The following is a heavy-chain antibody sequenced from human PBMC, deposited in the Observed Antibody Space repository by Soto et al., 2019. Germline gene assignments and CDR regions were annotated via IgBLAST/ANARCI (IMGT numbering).Heavy chain of an antibody. Sequence: PSETLSLTCTVSDGSISSSTHYWGWIRQPPGKGLEWIGSVYYSGSTNFNPSLKSRVTISVDTSKKQFSLKVNSVTAADTAVYYCARVEVGADRPYYYYGMDVWGQGTTVTVYS. CDR1: DGSISSSTHY. D-gene: IGHD6-6*01. CDR2: VYYSGST. J-gene: IGHJ6*02. CDR3: ARVEVGADRPYYYYGMDV. V-gene: IGHV4-39*01.